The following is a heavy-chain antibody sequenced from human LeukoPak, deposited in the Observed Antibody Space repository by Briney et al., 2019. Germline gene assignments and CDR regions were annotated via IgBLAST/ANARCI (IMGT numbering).Heavy chain of an antibody. Sequence: GGSLGLSCAASGFTFSSYAMHWVRQAPGKGLEWVAVISYDGTNKYYADSVKGRFTISSDNSKNTLYLQMNSLRAEDTAVYYCARVHWSGGGYFDYWGQGTLVTVSS. CDR3: ARVHWSGGGYFDY. J-gene: IGHJ4*02. CDR1: GFTFSSYA. D-gene: IGHD3-10*01. CDR2: ISYDGTNK. V-gene: IGHV3-30*04.